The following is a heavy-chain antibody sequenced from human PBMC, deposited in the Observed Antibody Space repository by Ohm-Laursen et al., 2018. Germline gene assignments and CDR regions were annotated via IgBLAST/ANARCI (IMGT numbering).Heavy chain of an antibody. CDR2: ISWNSGVI. J-gene: IGHJ4*02. D-gene: IGHD3-22*01. V-gene: IGHV3-9*01. CDR3: AKDTASGSGYYYFLDS. Sequence: SLRLSCAASGFTFDDYAMHWVRQAPGKGLEWVSGISWNSGVIDYADSVRGRFTISRDNAKKSLYLQMNSLRTDDTALYYCAKDTASGSGYYYFLDSWGQGIPVAVSS. CDR1: GFTFDDYA.